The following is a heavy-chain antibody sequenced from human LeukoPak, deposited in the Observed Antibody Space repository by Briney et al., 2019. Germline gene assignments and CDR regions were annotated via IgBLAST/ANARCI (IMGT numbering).Heavy chain of an antibody. CDR2: IYTSGST. CDR1: GGSISSYY. V-gene: IGHV4-4*07. Sequence: SETLSLTCTVSGGSISSYYWSWIRQPAGKGLEWIGRIYTSGSTNYNPSLKSRVTMSVDTSKNQFSLKLSSVTAADTAVYYCARENQYYDFWSGYPSPAQNWFDPWGQGTLVTVSS. D-gene: IGHD3-3*01. CDR3: ARENQYYDFWSGYPSPAQNWFDP. J-gene: IGHJ5*02.